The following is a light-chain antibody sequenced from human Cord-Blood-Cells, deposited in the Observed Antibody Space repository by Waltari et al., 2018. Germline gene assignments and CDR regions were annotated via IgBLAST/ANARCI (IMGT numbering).Light chain of an antibody. Sequence: QSALTQTASVSGSHGQSITIPCTGTIIDVGVFNYVSLYQQHPGKAPKRMIYEVSNRPSGVSNRFSGSKSGNTASLTISGLQAEDEADYYCSSYTSSSTGVFGGGTKLTVL. J-gene: IGLJ2*01. CDR1: IIDVGVFNY. CDR3: SSYTSSSTGV. CDR2: EVS. V-gene: IGLV2-14*01.